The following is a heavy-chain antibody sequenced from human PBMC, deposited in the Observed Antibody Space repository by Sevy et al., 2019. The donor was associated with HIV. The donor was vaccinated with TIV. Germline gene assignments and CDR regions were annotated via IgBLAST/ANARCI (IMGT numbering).Heavy chain of an antibody. CDR1: GGTISSSSYY. CDR2: IYYSGST. D-gene: IGHD3-22*01. CDR3: ASGENYYDSSGYPYFDY. V-gene: IGHV4-39*01. Sequence: SETLSLTCTVSGGTISSSSYYWGWIRQPPGKGQEWIGSIYYSGSTYYNPSLKSRVTISVDTSKNQFSLKLSSVSAADTAVYYCASGENYYDSSGYPYFDYWGQGTLVTVSS. J-gene: IGHJ4*02.